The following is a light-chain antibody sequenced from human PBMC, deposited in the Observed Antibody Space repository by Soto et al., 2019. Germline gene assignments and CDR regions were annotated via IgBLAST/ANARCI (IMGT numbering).Light chain of an antibody. Sequence: DIQMTQSPSAVSASVGDRVTITCRASQSVSGWLAWYQQKPGKAPKLLIYKASSLESGVPSRFSGSGSGTEFTLTISSLQPDDFATYYCQQYNSYSWTLGQGTKVDI. J-gene: IGKJ1*01. CDR3: QQYNSYSWT. CDR1: QSVSGW. V-gene: IGKV1-5*03. CDR2: KAS.